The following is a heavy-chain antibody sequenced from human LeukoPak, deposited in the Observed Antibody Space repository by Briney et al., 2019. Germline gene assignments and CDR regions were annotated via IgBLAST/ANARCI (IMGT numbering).Heavy chain of an antibody. CDR3: AREGTTGHGINDQGLDS. Sequence: GGSLRLSCAASGFSVSSTDMSWVRQAPGKGLDWLSVIKSGGATHYAESVKGRFTTSRDISKNTLYLQMNNLRVEDTAVYYCAREGTTGHGINDQGLDSCGQGTLVTVSS. J-gene: IGHJ4*02. V-gene: IGHV3-66*01. CDR2: IKSGGAT. D-gene: IGHD4-17*01. CDR1: GFSVSSTD.